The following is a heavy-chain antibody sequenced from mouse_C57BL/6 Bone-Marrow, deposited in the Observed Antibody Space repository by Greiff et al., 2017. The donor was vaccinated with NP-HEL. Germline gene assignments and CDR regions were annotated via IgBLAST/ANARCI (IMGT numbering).Heavy chain of an antibody. D-gene: IGHD1-1*01. CDR3: ARHPYYSGSSPYAMDY. CDR1: GFSLTSYG. CDR2: IWSDGST. J-gene: IGHJ4*01. V-gene: IGHV2-6-1*01. Sequence: VQLQQSGPGLVAPSQSLSITCTVSGFSLTSYGVHWVRQPPGKGLEWLVVIWSDGSTTYTSALKSRLSISKDNSTSQVFLKMNSLQTDDTAMYYCARHPYYSGSSPYAMDYWGQGTSVTVSS.